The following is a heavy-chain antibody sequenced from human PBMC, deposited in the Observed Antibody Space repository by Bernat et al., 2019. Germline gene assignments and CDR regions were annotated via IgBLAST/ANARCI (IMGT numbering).Heavy chain of an antibody. J-gene: IGHJ4*02. CDR2: ISGSGGST. CDR3: AKDLRDYYGSGSSSD. V-gene: IGHV3-23*01. D-gene: IGHD3-10*01. CDR1: GFTFSSYA. Sequence: EVQLLESGGGLVQPGGSLRLFCAASGFTFSSYAMSWVRQAPGKGLEWVSAISGSGGSTYYADSVKGRFTISRDNSKNTLYLQMNSLRAEDTAVYYCAKDLRDYYGSGSSSDWGQGTLVTVSS.